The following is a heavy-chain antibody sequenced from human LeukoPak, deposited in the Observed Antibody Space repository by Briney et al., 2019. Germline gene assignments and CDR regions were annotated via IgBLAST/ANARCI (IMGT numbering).Heavy chain of an antibody. CDR3: ARLFDTAMVF. CDR2: IYPGDSDT. V-gene: IGHV5-51*01. D-gene: IGHD5-18*01. J-gene: IGHJ4*02. Sequence: GESLKISCMGPGYSFTSYWIGWVRQMPGKGLEWMGIIYPGDSDTRYSPSFQGQVTISADESISTAYLQWSSLKASDTAMYYCARLFDTAMVFWGQGTLVTVSS. CDR1: GYSFTSYW.